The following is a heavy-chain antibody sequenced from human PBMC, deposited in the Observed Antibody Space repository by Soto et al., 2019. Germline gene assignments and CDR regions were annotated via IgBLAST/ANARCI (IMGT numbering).Heavy chain of an antibody. CDR2: ISAYNGNT. D-gene: IGHD2-2*01. CDR3: AREGYCISPSCRHYDYYGMDV. J-gene: IGHJ6*02. Sequence: QVQLVQSGAEVKKPGASVKVSCKASGYTFTSYGISWVRQAPGQGLEWMGWISAYNGNTNYAQKLQGRVTMTTDTSTNTAYMELRSLRSDDTAVYYCAREGYCISPSCRHYDYYGMDVWGQGTTVTVSS. V-gene: IGHV1-18*01. CDR1: GYTFTSYG.